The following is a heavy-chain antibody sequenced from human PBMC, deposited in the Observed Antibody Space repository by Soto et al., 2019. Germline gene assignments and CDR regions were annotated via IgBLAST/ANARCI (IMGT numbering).Heavy chain of an antibody. CDR2: IYYSGST. D-gene: IGHD4-17*01. CDR3: ERFHRDYRWYFDL. V-gene: IGHV4-59*08. Sequence: QGQLQESVPGLVKPSATLSLTCTATGGAISRYSWIWIRQPPGQGLEWIGYIYYSGSTHYNPSLKSRDTMSVHTTTNQCSLKLSSVTAADTTVYYCERFHRDYRWYFDLWGRGTLVTVSA. CDR1: GGAISRYS. J-gene: IGHJ2*01.